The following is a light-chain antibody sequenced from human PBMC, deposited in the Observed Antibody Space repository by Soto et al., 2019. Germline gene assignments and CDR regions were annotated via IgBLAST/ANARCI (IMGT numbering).Light chain of an antibody. Sequence: SYELTQPPSVSVSPGQTASITCSGDKLGDKYACWYQQKPGQSPVLVIYHDSKRPSGIPERFSGSNSGNTATLTISGTQAMDEADYYCQAWASSTAVFGTGTKLTVL. CDR2: HDS. J-gene: IGLJ1*01. V-gene: IGLV3-1*01. CDR1: KLGDKY. CDR3: QAWASSTAV.